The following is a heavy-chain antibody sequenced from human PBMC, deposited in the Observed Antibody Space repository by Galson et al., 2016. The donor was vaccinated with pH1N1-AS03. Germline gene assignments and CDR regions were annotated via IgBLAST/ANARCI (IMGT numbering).Heavy chain of an antibody. CDR2: ISDTGTSN. CDR3: ATSLRLRGITFEN. J-gene: IGHJ4*02. V-gene: IGHV3-48*02. D-gene: IGHD1-26*01. CDR1: GFTFTSYS. Sequence: SLRLSCAASGFTFTSYSMNWVRQAPGKGLEWVSFISDTGTSNYYADSVKGRFIIPRDNVENSLSLQMNSLTNEDTAVYYCATSLRLRGITFENWGQGILVTVSS.